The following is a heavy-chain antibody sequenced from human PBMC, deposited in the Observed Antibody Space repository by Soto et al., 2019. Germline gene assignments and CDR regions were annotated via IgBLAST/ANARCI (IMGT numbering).Heavy chain of an antibody. Sequence: SETLSLTCTFSGDSVTSNYLTWIRQSPGKGLEWIGYMHYTGFSHYSPSLKSRLTLSVDRSKNHFTLQLTSVTAADTAVYYCARASFLVYCSSTSCSHYYYYYYMDVWGKGTTVTVSS. CDR3: ARASFLVYCSSTSCSHYYYYYYMDV. V-gene: IGHV4-59*02. D-gene: IGHD2-2*01. CDR1: GDSVTSNY. J-gene: IGHJ6*03. CDR2: MHYTGFS.